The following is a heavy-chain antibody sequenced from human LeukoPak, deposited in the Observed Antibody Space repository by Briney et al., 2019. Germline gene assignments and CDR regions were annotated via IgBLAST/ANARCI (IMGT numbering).Heavy chain of an antibody. D-gene: IGHD2-2*01. V-gene: IGHV1-69*05. CDR3: ATGYCSSTSCYVDRGAFDI. Sequence: AASVKVSCKASGGTFSSYAISWVRQAPGQGLEWMGRIIPIFGTANYAQKFQGRVTITTDESTSTAYIELSSLRSEDTAVYYCATGYCSSTSCYVDRGAFDIWGQGTMVTVSS. CDR2: IIPIFGTA. CDR1: GGTFSSYA. J-gene: IGHJ3*02.